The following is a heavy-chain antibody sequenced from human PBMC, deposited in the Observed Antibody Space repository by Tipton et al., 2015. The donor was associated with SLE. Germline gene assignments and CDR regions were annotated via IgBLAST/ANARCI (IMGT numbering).Heavy chain of an antibody. CDR1: GFTFSSYG. CDR2: IRDAGSNK. V-gene: IGHV3-30*02. Sequence: SLRLSCAASGFTFSSYGMPWARQAPGQGPAWVAFIRDAGSNKYYADSVKGRFTISRDHSKNTLYLQMNSLRAEDTAVYYCAKDNRGIIAARGGYYFDYWGQRTLLTFAS. D-gene: IGHD6-6*01. CDR3: AKDNRGIIAARGGYYFDY. J-gene: IGHJ4*02.